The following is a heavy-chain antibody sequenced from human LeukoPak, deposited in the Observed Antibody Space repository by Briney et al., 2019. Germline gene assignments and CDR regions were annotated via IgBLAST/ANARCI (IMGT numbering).Heavy chain of an antibody. V-gene: IGHV3-15*01. CDR1: GFTFNNAG. CDR3: SRDSFE. CDR2: IKSKTDGGTT. Sequence: GGSLRLSCAASGFTFNNAGMSWVRQAPGKGLEWVGRIKSKTDGGTTEYAAPVKDRFSISSDDSKNTLYLQMNSLKTEDTAVYYCSRDSFEWGQGTLVTVSS. J-gene: IGHJ4*02. D-gene: IGHD2-15*01.